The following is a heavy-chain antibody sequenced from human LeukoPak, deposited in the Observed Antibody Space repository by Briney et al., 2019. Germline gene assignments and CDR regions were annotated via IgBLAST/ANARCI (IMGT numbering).Heavy chain of an antibody. J-gene: IGHJ3*02. CDR3: ASNVTTTPITTGGAFNI. V-gene: IGHV3-21*01. D-gene: IGHD4-17*01. CDR2: ISSSSTYI. CDR1: GFTFSSYS. Sequence: GGSLRLSCAASGFTFSSYSMNWVRQAPGKGLEWVSYISSSSTYIYYADSVKGRFTVPRDNAQNSLHLQMNSLRAEDTAVYYCASNVTTTPITTGGAFNIWGQGTMATVSS.